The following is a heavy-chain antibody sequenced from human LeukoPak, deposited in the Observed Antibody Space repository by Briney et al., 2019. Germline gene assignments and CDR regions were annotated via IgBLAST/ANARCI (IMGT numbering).Heavy chain of an antibody. CDR1: GFTFDNYG. CDR2: ISANGGNS. V-gene: IGHV3-43*02. J-gene: IGHJ4*02. CDR3: AKARVVGAIGPFEY. D-gene: IGHD1-26*01. Sequence: GGSLRLSCAASGFTFDNYGKHWVRQAPRKGLEWVSHISANGGNSYFIDSVKGRFTIYRDNSKNALYLQMDSLATEDTAFYYCAKARVVGAIGPFEYWGQGTLVTVSS.